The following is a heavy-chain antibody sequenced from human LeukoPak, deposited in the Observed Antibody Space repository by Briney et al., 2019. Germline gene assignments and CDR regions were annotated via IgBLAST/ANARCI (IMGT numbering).Heavy chain of an antibody. D-gene: IGHD3-22*01. V-gene: IGHV3-30*18. CDR3: AKEGYYDSSGYWAPGYYGMDV. CDR1: GFTFSSYG. J-gene: IGHJ6*02. CDR2: ISYDGSNK. Sequence: GGSLRLSCVASGFTFSSYGMHWVRQAPGKGLEWVAVISYDGSNKYYADSVKGRFTISRDNSKNTLYLQMNSLRAEDTAVYYCAKEGYYDSSGYWAPGYYGMDVWDQGTTVTVSS.